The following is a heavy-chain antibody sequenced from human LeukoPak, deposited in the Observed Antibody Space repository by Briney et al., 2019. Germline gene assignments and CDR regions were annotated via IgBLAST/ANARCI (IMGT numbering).Heavy chain of an antibody. CDR3: ASHTYYYDSSGYYFDY. D-gene: IGHD3-22*01. V-gene: IGHV1-69*05. J-gene: IGHJ4*02. CDR2: IIPIFGTA. CDR1: GYTFTSYD. Sequence: ASVKVSCKASGYTFTSYDINWVRQATGQGLEWMGGIIPIFGTANYAQKFQGRVTITTDESTSTAYMELSSLRSEDTAVYYCASHTYYYDSSGYYFDYWGQGTLVTVSS.